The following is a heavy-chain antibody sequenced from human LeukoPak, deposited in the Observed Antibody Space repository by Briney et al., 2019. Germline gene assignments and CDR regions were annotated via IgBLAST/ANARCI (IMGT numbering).Heavy chain of an antibody. CDR3: ATGLGHYYDY. CDR2: VTSDGSDT. CDR1: GIGFHNYW. D-gene: IGHD2-8*02. J-gene: IGHJ4*02. V-gene: IGHV3-74*01. Sequence: GGSLRLSCAASGIGFHNYWMHWVRQAPGKGLEWLSRVTSDGSDTVYADSVKGRFTISRDNARTTVYLQMSSLRLDDTATYYCATGLGHYYDYWGQGSLVTVSS.